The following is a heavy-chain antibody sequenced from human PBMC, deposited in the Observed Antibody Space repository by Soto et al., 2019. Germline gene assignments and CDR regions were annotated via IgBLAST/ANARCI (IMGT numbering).Heavy chain of an antibody. CDR3: TRGSVMGV. Sequence: PGGSLRLSCAAFTNYEMNWVRQAPGKGLEWLSYISKTGSTIYYADSVKGRFTVSRDHAKNSLYLQMNSLRAEDTAVYYCTRGSVMGVWGQGTTVTVSS. CDR1: TNYE. J-gene: IGHJ6*02. D-gene: IGHD2-15*01. V-gene: IGHV3-48*03. CDR2: ISKTGSTI.